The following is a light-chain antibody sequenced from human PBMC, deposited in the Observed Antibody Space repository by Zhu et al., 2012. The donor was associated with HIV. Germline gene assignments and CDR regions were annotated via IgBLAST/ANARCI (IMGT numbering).Light chain of an antibody. Sequence: EIVMTQSPGTLSVSPGERVTLPCRASQNVNINLAWYQQKPGQAPRLLMYGASTRATGVPARFSGSGSGTEFTLTISSLQSEDFALYYCQQYYSWSTFGQGTKVEV. CDR2: GAS. CDR3: QQYYSWST. CDR1: QNVNIN. V-gene: IGKV3-15*01. J-gene: IGKJ1*01.